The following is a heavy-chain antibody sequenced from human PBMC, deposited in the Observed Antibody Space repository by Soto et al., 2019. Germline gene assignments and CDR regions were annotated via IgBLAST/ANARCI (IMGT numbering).Heavy chain of an antibody. V-gene: IGHV3-73*01. Sequence: GGSLRLSCAASGFTFSGSAMHWVRQASGKGLEWVGRIRSKANSYATAYAASVKGRFTISSDDSKHTAYLQMNSLKTEDTAVYYCTRHLVVADDYYYYMDVWGKGTTVTVSS. CDR2: IRSKANSYAT. J-gene: IGHJ6*03. D-gene: IGHD2-15*01. CDR3: TRHLVVADDYYYYMDV. CDR1: GFTFSGSA.